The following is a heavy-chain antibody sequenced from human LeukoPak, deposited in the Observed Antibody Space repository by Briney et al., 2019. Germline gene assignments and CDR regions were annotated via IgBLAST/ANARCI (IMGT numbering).Heavy chain of an antibody. V-gene: IGHV3-7*01. CDR3: TQNLVAAAGDH. J-gene: IGHJ4*02. Sequence: HPGGSLRLSCAASGFTFSNYWMTWVRQAPGKGLEWVANIKTDGSVGYYVDFVRGRFIICRDNAGNSLYLQMNSLRVEDTAVYYCTQNLVAAAGDHWGQGTLLIVSS. D-gene: IGHD6-13*01. CDR1: GFTFSNYW. CDR2: IKTDGSVG.